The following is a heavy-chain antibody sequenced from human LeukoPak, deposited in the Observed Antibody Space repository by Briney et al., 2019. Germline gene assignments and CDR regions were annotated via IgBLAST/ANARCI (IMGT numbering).Heavy chain of an antibody. CDR2: ISGSGGST. J-gene: IGHJ5*02. CDR1: GFTFNSYA. Sequence: PGGSLRLSCAASGFTFNSYAMSWVRQAPGKGLEWVSSISGSGGSTYHADSVRGRFTISRDNSKNTLYLQMNSLRAEDTAVYYCAKDPSASGYYDNWFDPWGQGTLVTVSS. V-gene: IGHV3-23*01. CDR3: AKDPSASGYYDNWFDP. D-gene: IGHD3-22*01.